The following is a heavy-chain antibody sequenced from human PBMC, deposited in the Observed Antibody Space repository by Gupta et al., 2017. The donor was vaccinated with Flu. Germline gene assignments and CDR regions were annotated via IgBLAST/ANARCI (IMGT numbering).Heavy chain of an antibody. Sequence: EVQLLGSGGGLVQPGGSLRLSCAASGFTFSSYAISWVRQAPGKGLEWVSAISGSGGSTYYADSVKGRFTISRDNSKNTLYLQMNSLRAEDTAVYYCANLPVTLYDYVWGSQRKPDAFDIWGQGTMVTVSS. V-gene: IGHV3-23*01. CDR2: ISGSGGST. D-gene: IGHD3-16*01. CDR3: ANLPVTLYDYVWGSQRKPDAFDI. CDR1: GFTFSSYA. J-gene: IGHJ3*02.